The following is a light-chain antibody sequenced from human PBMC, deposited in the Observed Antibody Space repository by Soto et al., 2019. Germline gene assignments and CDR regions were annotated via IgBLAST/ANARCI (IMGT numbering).Light chain of an antibody. J-gene: IGLJ1*01. CDR1: SSDIGRYDH. CDR2: AFS. Sequence: QSVLTQPASVSGSPGQSITSSCSGTSSDIGRYDHVAWYQQFPGKSPKLIIYAFSDRPSGGSDRFSGSKSGISASLTISGLQTEDEADYYCISYTDRQSYLFGTGTKVTVL. CDR3: ISYTDRQSYL. V-gene: IGLV2-14*03.